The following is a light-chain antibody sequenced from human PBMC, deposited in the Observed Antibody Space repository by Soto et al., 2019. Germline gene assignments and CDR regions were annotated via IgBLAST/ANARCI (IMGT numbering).Light chain of an antibody. CDR1: QSVSSSY. Sequence: IVLTQSPGTLSLSPGERATLSCRASQSVSSSYLAWYQQKPGQAPRLLIYGASSRATGIPDRFSGSGSGSDFTLTISRMEPEGFAVYYCQQYGSSPGTFGEETKVEI. CDR2: GAS. J-gene: IGKJ1*01. V-gene: IGKV3-20*01. CDR3: QQYGSSPGT.